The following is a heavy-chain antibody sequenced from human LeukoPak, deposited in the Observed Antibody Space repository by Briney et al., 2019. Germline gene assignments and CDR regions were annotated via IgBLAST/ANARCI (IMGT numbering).Heavy chain of an antibody. Sequence: PSETLSLTCTVSGGSISSSSYYWGWIRQPPGKGLEWIGSIYYSGSTYYDPSLKSRVTISVDTSKNQFSLKLSSVTAADTAVYYCARAPRRQPTFVERRPHNWFDPWGQGTLVTVSS. CDR3: ARAPRRQPTFVERRPHNWFDP. V-gene: IGHV4-39*01. CDR1: GGSISSSSYY. D-gene: IGHD2/OR15-2a*01. CDR2: IYYSGST. J-gene: IGHJ5*02.